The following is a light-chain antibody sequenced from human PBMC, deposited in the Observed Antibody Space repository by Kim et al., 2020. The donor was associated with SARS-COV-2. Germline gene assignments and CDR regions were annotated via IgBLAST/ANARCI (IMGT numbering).Light chain of an antibody. Sequence: SITISCAGSSNDIGDYKYVSWYQQHPGKAPKLIISAVSDRPSGISNRFSGSKSGNTASLTISRLQAEDEADYYCSSYTRSGTLYVVFGGGTQLTVL. CDR3: SSYTRSGTLYVV. CDR1: SNDIGDYKY. J-gene: IGLJ3*02. CDR2: AVS. V-gene: IGLV2-14*04.